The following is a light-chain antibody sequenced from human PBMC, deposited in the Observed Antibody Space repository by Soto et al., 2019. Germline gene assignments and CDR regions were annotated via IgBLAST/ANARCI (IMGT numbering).Light chain of an antibody. V-gene: IGKV1-39*01. CDR2: AAS. J-gene: IGKJ2*01. Sequence: IQMTQSPSSLSASVGDRVTITCRASQSISTYLNWYQQKPGKAPQLLIYAASSLQSGVPSRFSGSGSGTDFTLTITSLQPEDFATYYCQHSYSAPGTFGQGTKLEIK. CDR1: QSISTY. CDR3: QHSYSAPGT.